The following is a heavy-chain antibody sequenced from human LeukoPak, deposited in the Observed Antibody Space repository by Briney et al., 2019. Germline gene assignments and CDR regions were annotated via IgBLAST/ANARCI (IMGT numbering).Heavy chain of an antibody. J-gene: IGHJ3*02. V-gene: IGHV3-66*01. Sequence: GGSLRLSRAASGLTVSNIYISWVRQAPGKGLEWVSLTYSGGSSYYADSVEGRFTISRDIPKNTLYLQMNSLRAEDTAVYYCARTTHAFDIWGQGTLVTVSS. D-gene: IGHD1-1*01. CDR3: ARTTHAFDI. CDR2: TYSGGSS. CDR1: GLTVSNIY.